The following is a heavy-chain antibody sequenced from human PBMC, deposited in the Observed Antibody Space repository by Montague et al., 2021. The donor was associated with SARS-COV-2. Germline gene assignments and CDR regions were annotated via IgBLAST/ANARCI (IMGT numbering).Heavy chain of an antibody. Sequence: PALEKPTQTLTLTCTFSGFSLSTSGVGVGWIRQPPGKALEWLALIYWDDDKRYSPSPKSRLTITKDTSKNQVVLTMTNMDPVDTATYYCARRTYDILTGYDYYMDDWGQGTTVTVSS. V-gene: IGHV2-5*02. CDR2: IYWDDDK. D-gene: IGHD3-9*01. J-gene: IGHJ6*02. CDR1: GFSLSTSGVG. CDR3: ARRTYDILTGYDYYMDD.